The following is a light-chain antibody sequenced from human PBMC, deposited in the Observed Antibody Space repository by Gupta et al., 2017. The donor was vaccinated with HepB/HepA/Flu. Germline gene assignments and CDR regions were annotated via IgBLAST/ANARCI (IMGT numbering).Light chain of an antibody. Sequence: ILMTQSPATLSVSLGDRVTLSCRASQSLSSNLAWYQKKPGQAHRLLIYGASTRATGIPDRFSGSGSGTEFTLTISSLQAEEFAVDYCQQYHVWPPSTFGQGTQLDLK. CDR3: QQYHVWPPST. CDR2: GAS. CDR1: QSLSSN. J-gene: IGKJ5*01. V-gene: IGKV3-15*01.